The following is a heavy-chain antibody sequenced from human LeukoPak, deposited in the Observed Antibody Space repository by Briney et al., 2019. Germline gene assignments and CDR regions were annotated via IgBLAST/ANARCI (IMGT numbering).Heavy chain of an antibody. V-gene: IGHV1-2*02. Sequence: ASVKVSCKASGYTFTGYYMHWVRQAPGQGLEWMGWINPNSGGTNYAQKFRGRVTMTRDTSISTAYMELSRLRSDDTAVYYCARVPYYDSSGYFFGVLSRDNNEYFQHWGQGTLVTVSS. CDR1: GYTFTGYY. J-gene: IGHJ1*01. D-gene: IGHD3-22*01. CDR2: INPNSGGT. CDR3: ARVPYYDSSGYFFGVLSRDNNEYFQH.